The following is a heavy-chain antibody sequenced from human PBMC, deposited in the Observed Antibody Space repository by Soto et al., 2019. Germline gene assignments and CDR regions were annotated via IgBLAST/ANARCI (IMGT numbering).Heavy chain of an antibody. D-gene: IGHD3-3*01. Sequence: QLQLQESGPGLVKPSETLSLTCTVSGGSISSSSYYWGWIRQPPGKGLEWIGSIYYSGSTYYNPSLKSRVTITVDTSKNQFSLNLSSVTAADTAVYYCARAKYYDFWSGYYKPYGMDVWGQGTTVTVSS. CDR2: IYYSGST. CDR1: GGSISSSSYY. J-gene: IGHJ6*02. V-gene: IGHV4-39*01. CDR3: ARAKYYDFWSGYYKPYGMDV.